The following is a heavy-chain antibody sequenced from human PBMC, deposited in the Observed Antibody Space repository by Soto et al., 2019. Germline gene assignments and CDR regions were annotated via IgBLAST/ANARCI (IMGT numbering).Heavy chain of an antibody. CDR3: AKDRGSAMPHYYYYYMDV. V-gene: IGHV3-30*18. CDR1: GFTFSSYG. CDR2: ISYDGSNK. J-gene: IGHJ6*03. D-gene: IGHD2-2*01. Sequence: QVQLVESGGGVVQPGRSLRLSCAASGFTFSSYGMHWVRQAPGKGLEWVAVISYDGSNKYYADSVKGRFTISRDNSKNPLYLQMNSLRAEDTAVYYCAKDRGSAMPHYYYYYMDVWGKGTTVTVSS.